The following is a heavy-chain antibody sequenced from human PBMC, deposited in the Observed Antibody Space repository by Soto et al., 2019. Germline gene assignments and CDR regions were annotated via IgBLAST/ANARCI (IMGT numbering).Heavy chain of an antibody. V-gene: IGHV3-30-3*01. CDR3: AREPARRIGYSSSWHRFDY. D-gene: IGHD6-13*01. CDR1: GFTFSSYA. J-gene: IGHJ4*02. CDR2: ISYDGSNK. Sequence: GGSLRLSCAASGFTFSSYAMHWVRQAPGKGLEWVAVISYDGSNKYYADSVKGRFTISRDNSKNTLYLQMNSLRAEDTAVYYCAREPARRIGYSSSWHRFDYWGQGTLVTVSS.